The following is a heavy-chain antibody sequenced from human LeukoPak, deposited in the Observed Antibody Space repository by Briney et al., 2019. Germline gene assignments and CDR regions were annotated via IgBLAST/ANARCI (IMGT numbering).Heavy chain of an antibody. CDR1: GGSFSGYY. CDR2: INHSGST. J-gene: IGHJ5*02. D-gene: IGHD3-10*01. V-gene: IGHV4-34*01. Sequence: SETLSLTCAVYGGSFSGYYWSWIRQPPGKGLEWIGDINHSGSTNYNPSLKSRVTISVETSKNQFSLKLKSVTAADTDFYYCARGGYYGSGNDFRFDPWGQGTLVTVSS. CDR3: ARGGYYGSGNDFRFDP.